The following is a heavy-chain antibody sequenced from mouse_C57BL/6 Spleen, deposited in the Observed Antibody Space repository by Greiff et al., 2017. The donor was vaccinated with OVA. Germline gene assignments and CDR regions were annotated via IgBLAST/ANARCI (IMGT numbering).Heavy chain of an antibody. D-gene: IGHD1-1*01. J-gene: IGHJ1*03. V-gene: IGHV5-9*01. Sequence: EVQLVESGGGLVKPGGSLKLSCAASGFTFSSYTMSWVRQTPEKRLEWVATISGGGGNTYYPDSVKGRFTISRDNAKNTLYLQLSSLRSEDTALYDCARHTGGYFDVWGTGTTVTVSS. CDR1: GFTFSSYT. CDR2: ISGGGGNT. CDR3: ARHTGGYFDV.